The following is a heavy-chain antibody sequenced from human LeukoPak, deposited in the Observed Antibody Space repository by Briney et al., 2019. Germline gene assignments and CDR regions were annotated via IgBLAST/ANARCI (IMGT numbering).Heavy chain of an antibody. CDR1: GFTFSSFW. J-gene: IGHJ4*02. D-gene: IGHD2-2*01. V-gene: IGHV3-7*05. CDR3: AKAHCSPTSCSRIDY. CDR2: IKEDGSEK. Sequence: GGSLRLSCAASGFTFSSFWMSWVRQAPGEGPEWVANIKEDGSEKYYVDSVKGRFTISRDNVKNTLYLQMSGLRAEDTALYYCAKAHCSPTSCSRIDYWGQGTLVTVSS.